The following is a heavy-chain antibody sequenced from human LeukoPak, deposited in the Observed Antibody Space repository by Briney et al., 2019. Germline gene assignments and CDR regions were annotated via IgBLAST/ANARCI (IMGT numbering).Heavy chain of an antibody. J-gene: IGHJ4*02. CDR1: GFTFSSHA. CDR2: IRGDSSII. CDR3: ARDRGKDYFGD. D-gene: IGHD4-23*01. Sequence: PGGSLRLSCAASGFTFSSHAMSWVRQAPGKGLEWVSLIRGDSSIIEYADSVKGRFSISRDDSKNTVYLQMNSLRAEDTALYYCARDRGKDYFGDWGQGTQVTVSS. V-gene: IGHV3-23*01.